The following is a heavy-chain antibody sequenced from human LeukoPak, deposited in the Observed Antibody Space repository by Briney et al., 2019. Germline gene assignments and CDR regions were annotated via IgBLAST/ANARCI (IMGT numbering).Heavy chain of an antibody. Sequence: GASVKVSCKASGYTFTEYDINWVRQAPGQGLEWMGWMNPNSGNTGYAQKFQGRVTMTRNTSISTAYMELSSLRSEDTAVYYCARAYPSPYTYYYDSSGYYYFDYWGQGTLVTVSS. CDR2: MNPNSGNT. J-gene: IGHJ4*02. D-gene: IGHD3-22*01. CDR1: GYTFTEYD. CDR3: ARAYPSPYTYYYDSSGYYYFDY. V-gene: IGHV1-8*01.